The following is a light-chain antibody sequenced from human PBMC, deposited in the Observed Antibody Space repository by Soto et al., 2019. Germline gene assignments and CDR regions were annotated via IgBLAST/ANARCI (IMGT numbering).Light chain of an antibody. Sequence: QSVLTQPPSVSGAPGQRITISCTGTSSNIGANYDVHWYQQLPGTAPKLLIYGDTNRPSGVPDRFSGSKSGTSASLAITGLQAEDEADYSCQSYDSALSVYVVFGGGTQLTVL. J-gene: IGLJ2*01. CDR3: QSYDSALSVYVV. CDR2: GDT. CDR1: SSNIGANYD. V-gene: IGLV1-40*01.